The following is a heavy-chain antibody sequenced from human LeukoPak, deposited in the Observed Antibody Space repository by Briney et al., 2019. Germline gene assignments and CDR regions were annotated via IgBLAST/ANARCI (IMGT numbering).Heavy chain of an antibody. CDR1: GYTLTELF. J-gene: IGHJ4*02. V-gene: IGHV1-24*01. Sequence: ASVKVSCKVSGYTLTELFMHWVRQAPGQGLEWMGGFDPEDGETIYAQKFQGRVTMTEDTSTDTAYMELSSLRSEDTAVYYCSTVRADTLECFDYWGQGTLVTVSS. CDR2: FDPEDGET. CDR3: STVRADTLECFDY. D-gene: IGHD3-16*01.